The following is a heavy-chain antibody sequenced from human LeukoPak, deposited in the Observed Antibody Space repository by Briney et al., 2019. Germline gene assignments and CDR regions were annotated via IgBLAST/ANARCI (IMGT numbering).Heavy chain of an antibody. V-gene: IGHV3-48*02. CDR1: GFTFSTYS. D-gene: IGHD1/OR15-1a*01. Sequence: GGSLGLSCAASGFTFSTYSMNWVRQAPGKGLEWVSYITSTSSNIYYADSVKGRFTISRDNAKNSLYLQMSSLRDEDTAVYYCARDRTYGYWGQGTLVTVSS. J-gene: IGHJ4*02. CDR2: ITSTSSNI. CDR3: ARDRTYGY.